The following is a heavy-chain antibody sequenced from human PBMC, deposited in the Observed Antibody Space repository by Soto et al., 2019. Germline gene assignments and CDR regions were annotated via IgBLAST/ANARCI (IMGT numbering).Heavy chain of an antibody. J-gene: IGHJ3*02. V-gene: IGHV1-46*01. D-gene: IGHD6-13*01. CDR2: INPSGGST. CDR1: GYTFTSYY. Sequence: ASVKVSCKASGYTFTSYYMHWVRQAPGQGLEWMGIINPSGGSTSYAQKFQGRVTMTRDTSTSTVYMELSSLRSEDTAVYYCAREDNDKGIAYAWDDAFDIWGQGTMVTVSS. CDR3: AREDNDKGIAYAWDDAFDI.